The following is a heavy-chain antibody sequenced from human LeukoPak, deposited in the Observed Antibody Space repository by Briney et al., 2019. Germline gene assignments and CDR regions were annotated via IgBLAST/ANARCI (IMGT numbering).Heavy chain of an antibody. CDR2: IYYRGST. CDR1: GGSINGYY. D-gene: IGHD3-22*01. V-gene: IGHV4-59*01. CDR3: ARADYDTSAYYYTFDY. Sequence: SETLSLTCTVSGGSINGYYWSWIRQPPEKGLEWIGYIYYRGSTNYNPSLKSRVTISVDTSKNQFSLKLSSVTAADTAVYYCARADYDTSAYYYTFDYWGQGTLVTVSS. J-gene: IGHJ4*02.